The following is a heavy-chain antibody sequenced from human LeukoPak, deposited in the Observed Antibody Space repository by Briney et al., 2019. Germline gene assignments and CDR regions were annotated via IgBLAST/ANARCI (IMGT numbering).Heavy chain of an antibody. J-gene: IGHJ4*02. D-gene: IGHD2-21*01. Sequence: SETLSLTCAVSGGSFSGYYWSWIRQPPGKGLEWIGEINHSGSTNYNPSLKSRVTISVDTSKHQFSLKLSSVTAADTAVYYCARGLEGAYPYYDYWGQGTLVTVSS. CDR2: INHSGST. CDR3: ARGLEGAYPYYDY. CDR1: GGSFSGYY. V-gene: IGHV4-34*01.